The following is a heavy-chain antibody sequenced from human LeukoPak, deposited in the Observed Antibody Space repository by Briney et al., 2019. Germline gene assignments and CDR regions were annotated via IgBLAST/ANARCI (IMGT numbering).Heavy chain of an antibody. CDR3: AKAGVVGATPTFDS. Sequence: GGSLRLSCAASGFTFSSYGVHWVRQAPGKGLEWVTFIQFDGSDKYFADPVKGRFTISRDNSKNTLYLQMNSLITEDTAVYYCAKAGVVGATPTFDSWGQGTLVTVSS. J-gene: IGHJ4*02. CDR1: GFTFSSYG. V-gene: IGHV3-30*02. CDR2: IQFDGSDK. D-gene: IGHD2-15*01.